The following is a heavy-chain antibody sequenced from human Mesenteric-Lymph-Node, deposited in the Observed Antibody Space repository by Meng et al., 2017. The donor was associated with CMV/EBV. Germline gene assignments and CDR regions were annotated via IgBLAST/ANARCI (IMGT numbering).Heavy chain of an antibody. Sequence: QLTLKESGPTLVQPTQTLTMTCTFSGFSLSTSGVGVCWIRQPPGKALEWLALIYWDDDKRYSPSLKSRLTITKDTSKNQVVLTMTNMDPVDTATYYCAHSSGIAAAGPFYFDYWGQGTLVTVSS. D-gene: IGHD6-13*01. V-gene: IGHV2-5*02. CDR3: AHSSGIAAAGPFYFDY. CDR1: GFSLSTSGVG. CDR2: IYWDDDK. J-gene: IGHJ4*02.